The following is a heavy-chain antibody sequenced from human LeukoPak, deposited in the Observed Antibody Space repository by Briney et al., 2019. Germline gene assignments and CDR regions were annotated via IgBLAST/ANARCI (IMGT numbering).Heavy chain of an antibody. CDR3: ARFSGWYDY. CDR1: GGSFSGYY. J-gene: IGHJ5*01. D-gene: IGHD6-19*01. V-gene: IGHV4-34*01. Sequence: SETLSLTCAVYGGSFSGYYWSWIRQPPGKGLEWIGEINHSGSTNYNPSLKSRVTISVDTSKNQFSLKLSSVTAADTAVYYCARFSGWYDYWGQEPWSPSPQ. CDR2: INHSGST.